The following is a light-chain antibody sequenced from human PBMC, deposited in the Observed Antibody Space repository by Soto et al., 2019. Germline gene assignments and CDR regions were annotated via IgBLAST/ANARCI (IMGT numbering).Light chain of an antibody. J-gene: IGKJ1*01. CDR1: QSISSSY. V-gene: IGKV3-20*01. Sequence: EIVLTQSPGTLSLSPGQRATLSCRASQSISSSYLAWYQQTSGQAPRLLIYATSSRATGIPDRFSGSGSGTDFTLTISRLEPEDFAVYYCQPDGSSWTFGQGTKLEL. CDR2: ATS. CDR3: QPDGSSWT.